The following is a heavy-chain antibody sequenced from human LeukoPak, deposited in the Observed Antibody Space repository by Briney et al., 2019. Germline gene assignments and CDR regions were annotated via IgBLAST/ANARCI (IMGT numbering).Heavy chain of an antibody. D-gene: IGHD3-10*01. Sequence: GASVKVSCKASGYTFTSYGISWVRQAPGQGLEWMGWISAYNGNTNYAQKLHGRVTMTRDTSTSTVYMELSTLSAEDTAVYYCATGHSDACDVWGQGTLVTVSS. CDR3: ATGHSDACDV. CDR1: GYTFTSYG. V-gene: IGHV1-18*01. J-gene: IGHJ3*01. CDR2: ISAYNGNT.